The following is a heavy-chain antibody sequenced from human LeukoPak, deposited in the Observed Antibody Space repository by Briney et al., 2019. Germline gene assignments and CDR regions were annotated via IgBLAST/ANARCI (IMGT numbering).Heavy chain of an antibody. CDR3: ARGGSSGSMIY. V-gene: IGHV3-23*01. CDR2: LSGSGGST. D-gene: IGHD3-22*01. Sequence: GGSLRLSCAASGFTFSNYAMSWVRQAPGKGLEWVSALSGSGGSTYYADSVKGRFTISRDNAKNSLYLQMNSLRVEDTAVYYCARGGSSGSMIYWGQGTLVTVSS. CDR1: GFTFSNYA. J-gene: IGHJ4*02.